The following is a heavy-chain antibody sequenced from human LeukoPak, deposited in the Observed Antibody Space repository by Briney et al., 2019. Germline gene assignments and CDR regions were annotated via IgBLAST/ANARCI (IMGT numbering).Heavy chain of an antibody. CDR1: GYSISSGYY. CDR3: ARGQTARFDP. V-gene: IGHV4-38-2*02. J-gene: IGHJ5*02. D-gene: IGHD1-14*01. Sequence: PSETLSLTCTVSGYSISSGYYWGWIRQPPGKGLEWIGSIYHSGSTNYNPSLKSRVTISVDTSKNQFSLKLSSVTAADTAVYYCARGQTARFDPWGQGTLVTVSS. CDR2: IYHSGST.